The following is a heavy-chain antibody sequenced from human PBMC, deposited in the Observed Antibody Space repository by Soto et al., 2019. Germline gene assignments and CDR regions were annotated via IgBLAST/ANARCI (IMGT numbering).Heavy chain of an antibody. Sequence: GESLKISCKGSGYSFTSYWIGWVRQMPGKGLEWMGIIYPGDSDTRYSPSFQGQVTISADKSISTAYLQWSSLKASDTAMYYCAIQPNSSWYGPDAFDIWGQGTMVTVSS. CDR1: GYSFTSYW. J-gene: IGHJ3*02. CDR3: AIQPNSSWYGPDAFDI. D-gene: IGHD6-13*01. V-gene: IGHV5-51*01. CDR2: IYPGDSDT.